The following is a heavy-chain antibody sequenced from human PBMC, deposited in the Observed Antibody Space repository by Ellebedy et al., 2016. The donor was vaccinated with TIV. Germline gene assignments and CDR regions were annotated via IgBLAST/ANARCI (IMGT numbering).Heavy chain of an antibody. D-gene: IGHD5-18*01. CDR2: INPNDDTK. J-gene: IGHJ3*01. CDR3: ARGRGYSFDVCDV. V-gene: IGHV1-46*01. CDR1: GYSFSSYY. Sequence: AASVKVSCKASGYSFSSYYMHWVRQAPGQVLEWMAIINPNDDTKYYVQNFQGRVTVTRDTSANTVYMELSSLRSEDTAVYYCARGRGYSFDVCDVWGQGTMVTVSS.